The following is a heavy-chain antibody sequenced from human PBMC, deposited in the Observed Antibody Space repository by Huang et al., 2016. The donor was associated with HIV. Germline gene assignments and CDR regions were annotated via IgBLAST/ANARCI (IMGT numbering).Heavy chain of an antibody. CDR2: VIPTLGTA. CDR3: ATVDYYDTSGPQRGYFDN. Sequence: QVQLVQSGAEVKKPGSSVKVSCKASGGSFRNFAIGWVRQAPGQGLEWMGGVIPTLGTANYAQKFQGSVTIIADESTSTAYMELSSLRSEDTAVYYCATVDYYDTSGPQRGYFDNWGQGTLVTVSS. CDR1: GGSFRNFA. J-gene: IGHJ4*02. D-gene: IGHD3-22*01. V-gene: IGHV1-69*01.